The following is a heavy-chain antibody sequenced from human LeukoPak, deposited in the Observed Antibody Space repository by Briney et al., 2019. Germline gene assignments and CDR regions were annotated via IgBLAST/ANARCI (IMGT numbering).Heavy chain of an antibody. D-gene: IGHD3-22*01. Sequence: PSETLSLTCTVSGGSISSYYWSWIRQPAGKGLEWIGRIYTSGSTNYNPSLKSRVTMSVDTSKNQFSLKLSSVTAADTAVYYCARDLYYYDSSGYPHFDYWGQGTLVTVSS. CDR3: ARDLYYYDSSGYPHFDY. CDR1: GGSISSYY. V-gene: IGHV4-4*07. J-gene: IGHJ4*02. CDR2: IYTSGST.